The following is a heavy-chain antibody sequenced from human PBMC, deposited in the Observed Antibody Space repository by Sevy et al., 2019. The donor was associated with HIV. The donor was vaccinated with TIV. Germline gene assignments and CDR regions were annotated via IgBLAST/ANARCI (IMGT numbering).Heavy chain of an antibody. Sequence: SETLSLTCTVSGGSISSYYWSWIRQPPGKGLEWIGYIYYSGSTNYNPSLKSRVTISVDTSKNLFSLKLSPVTAADTAVYYCARGLGIAAAGHYYYYGMDVWGQGTTVTVSS. J-gene: IGHJ6*02. V-gene: IGHV4-59*01. D-gene: IGHD6-13*01. CDR1: GGSISSYY. CDR3: ARGLGIAAAGHYYYYGMDV. CDR2: IYYSGST.